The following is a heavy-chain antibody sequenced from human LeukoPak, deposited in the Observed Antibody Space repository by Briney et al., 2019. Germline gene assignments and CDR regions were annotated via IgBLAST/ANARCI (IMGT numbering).Heavy chain of an antibody. V-gene: IGHV3-7*01. CDR2: IELDGSEK. D-gene: IGHD6-19*01. CDR3: ATLALGSGWPDY. CDR1: GFTFSTYW. Sequence: AGSLRRSCAASGFTFSTYWMSWVRQAPGKGREGLANIELDGSEKYYVDSVKGRFTISRGNAKNSLYLQMNSLRAEDTAVYYCATLALGSGWPDYWGQGTLVTVSS. J-gene: IGHJ4*02.